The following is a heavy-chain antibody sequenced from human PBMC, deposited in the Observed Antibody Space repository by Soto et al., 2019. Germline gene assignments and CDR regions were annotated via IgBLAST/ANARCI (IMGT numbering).Heavy chain of an antibody. CDR2: ISAYNGNT. V-gene: IGHV1-18*04. CDR3: ARGARQRSAYYYYYYGMDV. Sequence: ASVKVSCKASGYTFTSYGISWVRQAPGQGLEWMGWISAYNGNTNYAQKLQGRVTMTTDTSTSTAYMELRSLRSDDKAVYYCARGARQRSAYYYYYYGMDVWGQGTRVTVAS. CDR1: GYTFTSYG. J-gene: IGHJ6*02. D-gene: IGHD6-6*01.